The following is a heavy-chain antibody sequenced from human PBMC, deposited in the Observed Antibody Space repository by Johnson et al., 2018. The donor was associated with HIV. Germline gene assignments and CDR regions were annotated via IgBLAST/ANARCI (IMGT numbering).Heavy chain of an antibody. CDR2: IRFDGSID. CDR3: AKTLGYDSSGYHDGFDI. V-gene: IGHV3-30*02. D-gene: IGHD3-22*01. Sequence: QVQSVESGGGVLQPAASLRLSYHPSGFTFSRYAMHWVRQAQGKGLEWVAFIRFDGSIDYQRDPVKGRFSNSRDNSKKTMYLQMNSLRPEDTAVYYCAKTLGYDSSGYHDGFDIWGQGTLVTVSS. J-gene: IGHJ3*02. CDR1: GFTFSRYA.